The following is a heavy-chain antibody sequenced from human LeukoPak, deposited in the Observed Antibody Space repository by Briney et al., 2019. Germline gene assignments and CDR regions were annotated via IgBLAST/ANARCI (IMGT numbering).Heavy chain of an antibody. V-gene: IGHV4-59*01. J-gene: IGHJ5*02. CDR1: GGSISGYS. CDR2: IYYSGST. D-gene: IGHD3-10*01. CDR3: ASGPYGSGISNWFDP. Sequence: PSETLSLTCTVSGGSISGYSWNWIRQPPGKGLEWIGYIYYSGSTNYNPSLKSRVTISVDTSKNQLSLKLSSVTTADTAVYYCASGPYGSGISNWFDPWGQGTLVIVSS.